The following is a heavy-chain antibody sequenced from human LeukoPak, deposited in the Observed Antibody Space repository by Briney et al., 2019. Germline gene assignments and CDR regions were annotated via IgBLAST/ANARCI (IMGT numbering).Heavy chain of an antibody. Sequence: ASVKVSCKVSGYTLTELSMHWVRQAPGKGLEWMGGFDPEDGETIYAQKFQGRVTMTEDTSTDTAYMELSSLRSEDTAVYYCAGGRGVLTARRITMVRGVVHGYYMDVWGKGTTVTISS. CDR2: FDPEDGET. CDR1: GYTLTELS. CDR3: AGGRGVLTARRITMVRGVVHGYYMDV. J-gene: IGHJ6*03. V-gene: IGHV1-24*01. D-gene: IGHD3-10*01.